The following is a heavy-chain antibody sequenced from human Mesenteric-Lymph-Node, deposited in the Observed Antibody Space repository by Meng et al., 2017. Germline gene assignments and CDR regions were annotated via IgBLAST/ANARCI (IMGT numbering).Heavy chain of an antibody. Sequence: GESLKISCAASGFTFSSYWMHWVRQAPGKGLVWVSRINSDGSSTSYADSVKGRFTISRDNAKNSLYLQMNSLRAEDTAVYYCARDGWDRAVAGKDYFGLDVWGQGTTVTVSS. J-gene: IGHJ6*02. V-gene: IGHV3-74*01. D-gene: IGHD6-19*01. CDR3: ARDGWDRAVAGKDYFGLDV. CDR2: INSDGSST. CDR1: GFTFSSYW.